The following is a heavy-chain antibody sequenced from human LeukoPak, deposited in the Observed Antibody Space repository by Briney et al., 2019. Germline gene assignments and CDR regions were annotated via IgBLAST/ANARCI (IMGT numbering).Heavy chain of an antibody. CDR1: GVSISNYY. J-gene: IGHJ4*02. Sequence: SETLSLTCIVSGVSISNYYWSWIRQPPGKGLEWIGYVYNSGRTSYNPYLKGRVSISADMPKNQFSLKLTSVTAADTAVYYCARGYLYWGQGALVTVSS. CDR2: VYNSGRT. D-gene: IGHD2-15*01. CDR3: ARGYLY. V-gene: IGHV4-4*08.